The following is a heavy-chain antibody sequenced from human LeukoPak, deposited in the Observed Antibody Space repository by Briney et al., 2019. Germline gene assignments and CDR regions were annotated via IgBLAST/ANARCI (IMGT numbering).Heavy chain of an antibody. J-gene: IGHJ4*02. CDR2: IYNTLNT. Sequence: SETLSLTCTVSGDSIRTSTFFWVWIRQPPGKGLEWIGNIYNTLNTFYNPSLKSRVTISVDTSTNQFSLNLTCVTAADTAVYYCARRYFGSGRIRQFEYWGQGTLVTVSS. D-gene: IGHD3-10*01. CDR3: ARRYFGSGRIRQFEY. CDR1: GDSIRTSTFF. V-gene: IGHV4-39*07.